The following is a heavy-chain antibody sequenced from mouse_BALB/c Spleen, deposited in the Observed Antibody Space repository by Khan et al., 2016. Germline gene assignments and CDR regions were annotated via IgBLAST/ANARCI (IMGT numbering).Heavy chain of an antibody. Sequence: EVELVESGGGLMKPGGSLKLSCAASGFAFSSYDMSWVRQTPEKRLEWVATISSGGSYTYYPDSVKGRFTISSDNARNTLYLQMSSLRSEDTALYYCARGGITTGAWFAYWGQGTLVTVSA. CDR1: GFAFSSYD. V-gene: IGHV5-9*02. D-gene: IGHD2-4*01. CDR2: ISSGGSYT. CDR3: ARGGITTGAWFAY. J-gene: IGHJ3*01.